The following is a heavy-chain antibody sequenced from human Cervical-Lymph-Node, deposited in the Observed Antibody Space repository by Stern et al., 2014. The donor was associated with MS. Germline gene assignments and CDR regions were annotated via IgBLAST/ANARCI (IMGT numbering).Heavy chain of an antibody. D-gene: IGHD4-17*01. CDR3: ARDAHGDSFDY. V-gene: IGHV1-46*02. CDR1: GYTFNRYY. J-gene: IGHJ4*02. CDR2: INPSGGST. Sequence: VHLVESGAEVKRPGASVKVSCEASGYTFNRYYIHWVRQAPGQGLEWMGMINPSGGSTNYAQKFQGRVTMTRDTSTSTVYMDLNSLRSDDTATYYCARDAHGDSFDYWGQGTLVTVSS.